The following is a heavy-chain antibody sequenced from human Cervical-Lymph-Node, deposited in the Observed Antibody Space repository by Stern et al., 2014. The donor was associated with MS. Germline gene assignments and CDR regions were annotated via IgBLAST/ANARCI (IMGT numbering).Heavy chain of an antibody. CDR2: ISYDGSNK. Sequence: VQLEESGGGVVQPGRSLRLSCAASGFTFSSYGMHWVRQAPGKGLEWVAVISYDGSNKYYADSVKGRFTISIDNSKNTLYLQMNSLRAEDTAVYYCAKSDYGDSGYNWFDPWGQGTLVTVSS. CDR1: GFTFSSYG. D-gene: IGHD4-17*01. V-gene: IGHV3-30*18. CDR3: AKSDYGDSGYNWFDP. J-gene: IGHJ5*02.